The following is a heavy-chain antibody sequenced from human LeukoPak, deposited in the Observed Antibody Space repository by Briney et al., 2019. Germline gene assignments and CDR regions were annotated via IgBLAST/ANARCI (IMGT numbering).Heavy chain of an antibody. J-gene: IGHJ4*02. CDR2: INWNGGST. CDR1: GFTFDDYG. V-gene: IGHV3-20*04. Sequence: GGSLRLSCAASGFTFDDYGMSWVRQAPGKGLEWVSGINWNGGSTGYADSVKGRFTISRDNSKNTLYLQMNSLRAEDTAVYYCARDVLDGDYAYFDYWGQGTLVTVSS. D-gene: IGHD4-17*01. CDR3: ARDVLDGDYAYFDY.